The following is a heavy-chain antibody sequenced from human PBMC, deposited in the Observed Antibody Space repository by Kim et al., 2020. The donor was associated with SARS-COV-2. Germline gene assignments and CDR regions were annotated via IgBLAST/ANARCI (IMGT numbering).Heavy chain of an antibody. CDR2: ISGSGGST. V-gene: IGHV3-23*01. Sequence: GGSLRLSCAASGFTFSSYAMSWVRQAPGKGLEWVSAISGSGGSTYYADSVKGRFTISRDNSKNTLYLQMNSLRAEDTAVYYCAKGRGYCSGGSCYLPGYWGQGTLVTVSS. CDR3: AKGRGYCSGGSCYLPGY. CDR1: GFTFSSYA. D-gene: IGHD2-15*01. J-gene: IGHJ4*02.